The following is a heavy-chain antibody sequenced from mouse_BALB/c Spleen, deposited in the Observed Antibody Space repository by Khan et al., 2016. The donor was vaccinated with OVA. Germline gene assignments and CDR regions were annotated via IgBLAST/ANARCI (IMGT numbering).Heavy chain of an antibody. CDR2: INPSNNYT. J-gene: IGHJ3*01. CDR3: VRKGAYHSSDGGFAY. V-gene: IGHV1-4*01. CDR1: GYTFTSYT. D-gene: IGHD2-12*01. Sequence: QVQLQQSGAELARPGASVKMSCKASGYTFTSYTIHWVRQSPGQAPEWIGHINPSNNYTNYNQNFKDKATLIVDKSSSTAYMQLSSLTSEDSAVYYCVRKGAYHSSDGGFAYWGQGTLVTVSA.